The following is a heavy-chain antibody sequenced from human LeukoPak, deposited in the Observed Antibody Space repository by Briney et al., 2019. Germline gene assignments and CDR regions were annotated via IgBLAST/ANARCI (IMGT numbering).Heavy chain of an antibody. J-gene: IGHJ4*02. CDR1: GFGFRCCA. Sequence: PVGFLKVSGEDCGFGFRCCARRWLHQASGKGLEWVGRIRSKANSYATAYAASVKGRFTISRDDSKNTAYLQMNSLKTEDTAVYYCTRHSYAFDYWGQGTLVTVSS. D-gene: IGHD1-26*01. V-gene: IGHV3-73*01. CDR3: TRHSYAFDY. CDR2: IRSKANSYAT.